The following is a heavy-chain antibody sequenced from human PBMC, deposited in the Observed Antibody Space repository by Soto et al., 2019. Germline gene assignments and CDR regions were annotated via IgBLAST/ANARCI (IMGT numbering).Heavy chain of an antibody. J-gene: IGHJ5*02. CDR2: IDPGDTYA. Sequence: GESLKISCTGFGYTLTTFWISWVRQMPAKGLEWMGRIDPGDTYATYSPAFQGHVTISADKATSTAYLQWSSLKASDTAMYFCARIYCTTTTCDSWFDPWGQGTLVTVSS. V-gene: IGHV5-10-1*01. CDR3: ARIYCTTTTCDSWFDP. D-gene: IGHD2-2*01. CDR1: GYTLTTFW.